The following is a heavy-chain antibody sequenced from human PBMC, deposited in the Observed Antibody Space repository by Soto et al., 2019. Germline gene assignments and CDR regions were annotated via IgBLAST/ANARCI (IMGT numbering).Heavy chain of an antibody. J-gene: IGHJ4*02. V-gene: IGHV1-46*01. D-gene: IGHD3-3*01. Sequence: ASVKVSCKASGYTFASYYIHWLRQAPGQGLEWMGIINPGGGNTNYAQKFQGRVTMTRDTSTSTVSMELSSVRSEDTAVYYCATDGVWSRPDYFDYWGQGTLVTVSS. CDR2: INPGGGNT. CDR1: GYTFASYY. CDR3: ATDGVWSRPDYFDY.